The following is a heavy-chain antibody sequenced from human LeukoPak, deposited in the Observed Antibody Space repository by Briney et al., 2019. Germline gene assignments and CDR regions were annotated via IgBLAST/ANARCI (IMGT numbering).Heavy chain of an antibody. J-gene: IGHJ6*03. CDR2: ISSSSSTI. CDR1: GFTFSSYS. CDR3: ARDGSRYCSSTSCYIYYYYYMDV. D-gene: IGHD2-2*01. V-gene: IGHV3-48*01. Sequence: PGGSLRLSCAASGFTFSSYSMNWVRQAPGKGLEWGSYISSSSSTIYYADTVKGRFTISRDNAKNSLYLQMNSLRAEDTAVYYCARDGSRYCSSTSCYIYYYYYMDVWGKGTTVTVSS.